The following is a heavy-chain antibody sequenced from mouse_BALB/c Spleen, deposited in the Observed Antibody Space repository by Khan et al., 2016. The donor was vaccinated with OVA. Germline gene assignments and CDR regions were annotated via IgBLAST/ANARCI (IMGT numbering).Heavy chain of an antibody. CDR3: ARSGTTVVPYWYFDV. Sequence: VQLKESGPDLVKPSQSLSLTCTVTGYSITSGHSWHWIRQFPGNKLEWMGYIHYSGTTNYNPSLKSRISITRDTSKNQFFLQLNSVTTEDTATYYCARSGTTVVPYWYFDVWGAGTTVTVSS. CDR1: GYSITSGHS. CDR2: IHYSGTT. D-gene: IGHD1-1*01. J-gene: IGHJ1*01. V-gene: IGHV3-1*02.